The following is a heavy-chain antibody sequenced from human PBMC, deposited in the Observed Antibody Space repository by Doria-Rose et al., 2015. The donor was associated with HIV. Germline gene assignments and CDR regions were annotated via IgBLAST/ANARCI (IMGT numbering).Heavy chain of an antibody. CDR2: IFSDHER. V-gene: IGHV2-26*01. D-gene: IGHD6-13*01. J-gene: IGHJ4*02. CDR1: GVSLSSPGMG. CDR3: ARIKSSRWYHKYYFDF. Sequence: QDSGPVLVKPTETLTLTCTVSGVSLSSPGMGVSWIRQPPGKALEWLANIFSDHERSYKTSLKSRLTISRGTSKSQVVLTMTDMDPVDTATYYCARIKSSRWYHKYYFDFWGQGTLVIVSA.